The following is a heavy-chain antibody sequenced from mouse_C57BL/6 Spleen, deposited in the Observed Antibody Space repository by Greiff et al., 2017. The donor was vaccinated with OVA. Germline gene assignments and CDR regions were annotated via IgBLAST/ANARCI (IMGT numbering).Heavy chain of an antibody. CDR3: ARALYDRAWFAY. CDR1: GYTFTSYW. J-gene: IGHJ3*01. CDR2: IYPGSGST. V-gene: IGHV1-55*01. Sequence: VQLQQPGAELVKPGASVKMSCKASGYTFTSYWITWVKQRPGQGLEWIGDIYPGSGSTNYNEKFKSKATLTVDTSSSTAYMQLSSLTSEDSAVYYCARALYDRAWFAYWGKGTLVTVSA. D-gene: IGHD2-12*01.